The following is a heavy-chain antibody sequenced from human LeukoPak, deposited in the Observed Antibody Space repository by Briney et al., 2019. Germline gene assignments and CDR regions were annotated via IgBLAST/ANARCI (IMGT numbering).Heavy chain of an antibody. CDR3: ARDGSSYGMDV. CDR1: GFTFSSYG. CDR2: IWYDGSNK. Sequence: PGRSLRLSCAASGFTFSSYGMHWVRQAPGKGLEWVAVIWYDGSNKYYADSVKGRFTISRDNSKNTLYLQMNSLGAEDTAVYYCARDGSSYGMDVWGQGTTVTVSS. J-gene: IGHJ6*02. V-gene: IGHV3-33*01.